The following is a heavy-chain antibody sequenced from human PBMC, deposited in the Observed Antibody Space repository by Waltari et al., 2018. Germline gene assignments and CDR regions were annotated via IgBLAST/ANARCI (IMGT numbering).Heavy chain of an antibody. Sequence: QVQLVQSGGGVVLPGRSLRLSCTASGLRFSGYAMHWVRQAPGKGLEWVAVISFDGSIKKYKDSVQDRLTISRDNSKSTLYLQLNSLSVEDTAVYYCARGGVDSAISTLDYWGQGTLVTVSS. CDR2: ISFDGSIK. CDR1: GLRFSGYA. V-gene: IGHV3-30*04. J-gene: IGHJ4*02. CDR3: ARGGVDSAISTLDY.